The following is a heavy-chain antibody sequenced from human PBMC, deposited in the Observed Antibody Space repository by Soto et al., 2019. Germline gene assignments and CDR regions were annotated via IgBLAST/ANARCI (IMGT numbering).Heavy chain of an antibody. CDR1: GFTFSSYA. Sequence: QVQLVESGGGVVQPGRSLRLSCAASGFTFSSYAMHWVRQAPGKGLEWVAVISYDGSNKYYADSVKGRFTISRDNSKNSLYLEVNSLGAEDRAVYYWARDGGGGYCSGGSCYSWLDYWGQGTLVTVSS. CDR3: ARDGGGGYCSGGSCYSWLDY. D-gene: IGHD2-15*01. V-gene: IGHV3-30-3*01. CDR2: ISYDGSNK. J-gene: IGHJ4*02.